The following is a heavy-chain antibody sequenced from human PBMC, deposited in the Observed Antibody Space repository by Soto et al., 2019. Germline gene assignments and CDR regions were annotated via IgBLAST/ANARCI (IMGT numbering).Heavy chain of an antibody. CDR2: IKSKIDGGTT. CDR3: TPFYAGD. Sequence: EVQLVESGGDLIKPGGSLRLSCAASGFTFSNVWMSWVRQAPGKGLEWVGRIKSKIDGGTTDYAAPVKGRFTISRDDSQNTLFLQMNGLKTEDTAVYYCTPFYAGDWGQGTLVTVSS. J-gene: IGHJ4*02. CDR1: GFTFSNVW. D-gene: IGHD7-27*01. V-gene: IGHV3-15*01.